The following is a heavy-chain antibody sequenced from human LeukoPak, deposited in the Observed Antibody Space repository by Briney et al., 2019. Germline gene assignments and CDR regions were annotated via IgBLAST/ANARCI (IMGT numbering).Heavy chain of an antibody. V-gene: IGHV1-18*01. J-gene: IGHJ5*02. Sequence: ASVKVSCKASGYTFTSYGISWVRQAPGQGLEWMGWISAYNGNTNYAQKLQGRVTMTRNTSISTAYMELSSLRSEDTAVYYCARGGVVEYGSGSYLSDPWGQGTLVTVSS. D-gene: IGHD3-10*01. CDR3: ARGGVVEYGSGSYLSDP. CDR2: ISAYNGNT. CDR1: GYTFTSYG.